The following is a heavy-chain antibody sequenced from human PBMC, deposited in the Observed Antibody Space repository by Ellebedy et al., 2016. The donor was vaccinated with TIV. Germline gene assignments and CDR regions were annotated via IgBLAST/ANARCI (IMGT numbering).Heavy chain of an antibody. Sequence: MPSETLSLTCTVSGGSISSSSYYWGWIRQPPGKGLEWIGSIYYSGSTYYNPSLKSRVTISVDTSKNQFSLKLSSVTAADTAVYYCARINDGGNSVNEPWYFDLWGRGTLVTVSS. V-gene: IGHV4-39*01. J-gene: IGHJ2*01. CDR2: IYYSGST. CDR3: ARINDGGNSVNEPWYFDL. CDR1: GGSISSSSYY. D-gene: IGHD4-23*01.